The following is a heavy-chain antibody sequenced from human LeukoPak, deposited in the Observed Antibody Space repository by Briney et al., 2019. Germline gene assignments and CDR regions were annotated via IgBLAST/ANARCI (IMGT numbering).Heavy chain of an antibody. V-gene: IGHV1-8*01. J-gene: IGHJ6*02. CDR3: ARFGEPDYDFWSGYYEPYYYYGMDV. Sequence: GASVKVSCKASGYTFTSYDTNWVRQATGQGLEWMGWMNPNSGNTGYAQKFQGRVTMTRNTSISTAYMELSSLRSEDTAVYYCARFGEPDYDFWSGYYEPYYYYGMDVWGQGTTVTVSS. D-gene: IGHD3-3*01. CDR2: MNPNSGNT. CDR1: GYTFTSYD.